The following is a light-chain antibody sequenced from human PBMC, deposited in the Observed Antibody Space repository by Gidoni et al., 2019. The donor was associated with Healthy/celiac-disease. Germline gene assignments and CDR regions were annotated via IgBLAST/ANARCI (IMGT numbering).Light chain of an antibody. J-gene: IGKJ1*01. Sequence: AIRMTQSPSSFSASTGDRVTITCRASQGISSYLAWYQQKPGKAPKLLIYAASTLQSGVPSRCSGSGSGTDFTLTISCLQAEDVATYYCQQYYSYPWTFGQGTKVEIK. CDR3: QQYYSYPWT. CDR1: QGISSY. CDR2: AAS. V-gene: IGKV1-8*01.